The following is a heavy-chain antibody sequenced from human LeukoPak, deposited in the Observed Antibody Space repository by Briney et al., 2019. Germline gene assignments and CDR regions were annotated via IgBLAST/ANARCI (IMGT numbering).Heavy chain of an antibody. CDR1: GFTFSSYG. J-gene: IGHJ4*02. V-gene: IGHV3-30*02. Sequence: GGSLRLSRAASGFTFSSYGMHWVRQAPGKGLEWVAFIRYDGSNKFYADSVKGRFAISRDSSKDTVYLPMNSLRAEDTAVYYCAKEVELLPFDYWGQGTLVTVSS. CDR3: AKEVELLPFDY. D-gene: IGHD6-6*01. CDR2: IRYDGSNK.